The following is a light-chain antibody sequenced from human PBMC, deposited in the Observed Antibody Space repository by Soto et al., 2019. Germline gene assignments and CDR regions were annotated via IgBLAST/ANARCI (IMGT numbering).Light chain of an antibody. Sequence: QSALTQPASVSGSPGQSITIPCTGTSSDVGGYNYVSWYQQHPGKAPKLMIYEVSNRPSGVSNRFSGSKSGNTASLTISGLQAEDEADYYCSSYTSSSTLDVFGTGTKVTV. CDR2: EVS. CDR1: SSDVGGYNY. J-gene: IGLJ1*01. CDR3: SSYTSSSTLDV. V-gene: IGLV2-14*01.